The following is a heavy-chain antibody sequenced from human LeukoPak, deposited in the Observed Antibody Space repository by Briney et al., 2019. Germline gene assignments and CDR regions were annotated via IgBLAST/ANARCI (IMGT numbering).Heavy chain of an antibody. V-gene: IGHV1-2*02. Sequence: ASVKVSCKASGYTFTGYYMYWVRQAPGQGLEWMGWINPNSGGTNYAQKFQGRVTMTRDTSISTAYMELSRLRSDDTAVYYCARRYYDSSGYPADYWGQGTLVTVSS. CDR1: GYTFTGYY. J-gene: IGHJ4*02. D-gene: IGHD3-22*01. CDR3: ARRYYDSSGYPADY. CDR2: INPNSGGT.